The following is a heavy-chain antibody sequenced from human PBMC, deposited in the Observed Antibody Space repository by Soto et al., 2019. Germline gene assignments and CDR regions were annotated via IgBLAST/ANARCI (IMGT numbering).Heavy chain of an antibody. CDR1: GGSISSDGYY. J-gene: IGHJ4*02. Sequence: QLQLQESGPGLVKPSETLSLTCTVSGGSISSDGYYWGWIRQPPGKGPEWIGSIYYTGPTYYTPSLKSRVAISVDTSKNQFSLWLSSVAATDTGLYFCVRGGKFEQQSTYVFDYWGPGTLVTVSS. CDR3: VRGGKFEQQSTYVFDY. CDR2: IYYTGPT. V-gene: IGHV4-39*01. D-gene: IGHD3-16*01.